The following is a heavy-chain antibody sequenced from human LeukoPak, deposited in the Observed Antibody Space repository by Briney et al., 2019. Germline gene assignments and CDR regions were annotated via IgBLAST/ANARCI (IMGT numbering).Heavy chain of an antibody. D-gene: IGHD3-22*01. CDR3: ASEYYYDSSGYWYYGMGV. J-gene: IGHJ6*02. CDR1: GYTFTSYA. V-gene: IGHV1-3*01. Sequence: ASVKVSCKASGYTFTSYAMHWVRQAPGQRLEWMGWINAGNGNTKYSQKFQGRVTITRDTSASTAYMELSSLRSEDTAVYYCASEYYYDSSGYWYYGMGVWGQGTTVTVSS. CDR2: INAGNGNT.